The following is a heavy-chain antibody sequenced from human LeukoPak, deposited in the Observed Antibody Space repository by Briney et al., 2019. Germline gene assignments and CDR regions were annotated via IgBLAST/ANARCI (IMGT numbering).Heavy chain of an antibody. CDR2: ISYDGSNK. CDR3: AGQNYDILTGRAGDAFDI. CDR1: GFTFSSYA. Sequence: GGSLRLSCAASGFTFSSYAMHWVRQAPGKGRERVAVISYDGSNKYYADSVKGRFTIFRDNSKNTLYLQMNSLRAEDTAVYYCAGQNYDILTGRAGDAFDIWGQGTMVTVSS. D-gene: IGHD3-9*01. V-gene: IGHV3-30-3*01. J-gene: IGHJ3*02.